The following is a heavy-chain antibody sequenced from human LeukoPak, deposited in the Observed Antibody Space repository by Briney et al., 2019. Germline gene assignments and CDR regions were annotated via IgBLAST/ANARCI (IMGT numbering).Heavy chain of an antibody. J-gene: IGHJ4*02. CDR2: LYSAGFT. CDR1: GFTVSSNY. CDR3: ARELPFEV. D-gene: IGHD2-15*01. V-gene: IGHV3-53*01. Sequence: QSGGSLRLSCAASGFTVSSNYMAWVRQPPAKGLEWVSILYSAGFTYYADSVKGRFTISRDNSKNTVYLQMHSLRAEDTAVYYCARELPFEVWGGGSLVTVFS.